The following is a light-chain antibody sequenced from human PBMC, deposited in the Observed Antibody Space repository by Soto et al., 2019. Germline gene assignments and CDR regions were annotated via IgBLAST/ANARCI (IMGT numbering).Light chain of an antibody. J-gene: IGLJ2*01. CDR2: EVT. V-gene: IGLV2-23*02. CDR3: CSYAGGVI. CDR1: SSDVGSYNL. Sequence: QSALTQPASVSGSPGQSITISCTGTSSDVGSYNLVSWYQQYPGKAPKLMIYEVTKRPSGVSDCFSGSKSGNTASLTISGLQAEDEADYYCCSYAGGVIFGGGTKLTVL.